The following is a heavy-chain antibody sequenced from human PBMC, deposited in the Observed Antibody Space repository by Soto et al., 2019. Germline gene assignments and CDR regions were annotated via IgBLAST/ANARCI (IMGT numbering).Heavy chain of an antibody. CDR3: ARGDVRSGYFDY. V-gene: IGHV3-33*01. CDR1: GFTFSSYG. CDR2: IWYDGSNK. D-gene: IGHD3-22*01. J-gene: IGHJ4*02. Sequence: QVQLVESGGGVVQPGRSLRLSCAASGFTFSSYGMHWVRQAPGKGLEWVAVIWYDGSNKYYADSVKGRFTISRDNSKNTLYLQMNSLRAEDTAVYYCARGDVRSGYFDYWGQGTLVTVSS.